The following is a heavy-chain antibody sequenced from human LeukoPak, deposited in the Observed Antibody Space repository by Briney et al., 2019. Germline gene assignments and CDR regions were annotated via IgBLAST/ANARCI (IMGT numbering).Heavy chain of an antibody. V-gene: IGHV4-38-2*02. CDR1: GYSISSGYH. D-gene: IGHD2-15*01. J-gene: IGHJ3*02. CDR3: ARASESTPDAFDI. CDR2: IYHSGST. Sequence: SETLSHTCTVSGYSISSGYHWGWIRQPPGKGLEWIGSIYHSGSTYYNPSLKSRVTISVDTSKNQFSLKLSSVTAADTAVYYCARASESTPDAFDIWGQGTMVTVSS.